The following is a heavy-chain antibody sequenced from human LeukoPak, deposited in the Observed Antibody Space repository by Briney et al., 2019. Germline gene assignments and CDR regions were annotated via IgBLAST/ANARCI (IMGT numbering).Heavy chain of an antibody. J-gene: IGHJ6*03. CDR1: GGSISSYY. CDR2: IYYSGST. Sequence: SETLSLTCTVSGGSISSYYWGWIRQPPGKGLEWIGSIYYSGSTYYNPSLKSRVTISVDTSKNQFSLKLSSVTAADTAVYYCARDRRAPYYGFRSGYIDHYYMDVWGKGTTVTVSS. V-gene: IGHV4-39*07. CDR3: ARDRRAPYYGFRSGYIDHYYMDV. D-gene: IGHD3-3*01.